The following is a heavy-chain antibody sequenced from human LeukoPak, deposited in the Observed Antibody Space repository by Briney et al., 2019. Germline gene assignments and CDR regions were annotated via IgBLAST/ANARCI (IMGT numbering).Heavy chain of an antibody. CDR3: ASNMVRGLIPH. Sequence: ALVKVSCKASGDTFGNYAINWVRQAPGQGLEWMGKIIPMVDIVNTAQQFQGRVTITADKSTTTAYMELGSLKSEDTAVYYCASNMVRGLIPHWGQGTLVTVSS. CDR2: IIPMVDIV. CDR1: GDTFGNYA. V-gene: IGHV1-69*04. J-gene: IGHJ4*02. D-gene: IGHD3-10*01.